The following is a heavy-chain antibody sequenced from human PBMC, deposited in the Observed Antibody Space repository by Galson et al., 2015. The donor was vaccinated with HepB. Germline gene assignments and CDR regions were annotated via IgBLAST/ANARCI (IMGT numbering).Heavy chain of an antibody. CDR3: ARDRRYSSGWYGLYGMDV. Sequence: SVKVSCKASGGTFSSYAISWVRQAPGQGLEWMGGIIPIFGTANYAQKFQGRVTITADKSTSTAYMELSSLRSEDTAVYYCARDRRYSSGWYGLYGMDVWGQGTTVTVSS. J-gene: IGHJ6*02. V-gene: IGHV1-69*06. D-gene: IGHD6-19*01. CDR1: GGTFSSYA. CDR2: IIPIFGTA.